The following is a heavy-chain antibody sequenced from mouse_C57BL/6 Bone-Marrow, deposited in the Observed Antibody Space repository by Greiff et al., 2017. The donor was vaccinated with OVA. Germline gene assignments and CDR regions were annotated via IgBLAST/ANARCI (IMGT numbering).Heavy chain of an antibody. J-gene: IGHJ3*01. V-gene: IGHV1-50*01. CDR3: ASAVFAY. CDR2: IDPSDSYT. CDR1: GYTFTSYW. Sequence: VQLQQSGAELVKPEASVKLSCKASGYTFTSYWMQWVKQRPGQGLEWIGEIDPSDSYTNYNQKFKGKATLTVDTSSSTAYMQLSSLTSEDSAVYYCASAVFAYWGQGTLVTVSA.